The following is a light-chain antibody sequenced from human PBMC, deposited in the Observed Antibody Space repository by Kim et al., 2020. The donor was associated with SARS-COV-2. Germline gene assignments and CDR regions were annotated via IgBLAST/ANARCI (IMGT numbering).Light chain of an antibody. V-gene: IGLV3-9*01. CDR3: QVWDSSTDVV. CDR2: RDT. Sequence: VALGQTARITCGGNNIGSKKVHWYQQKPGQAPVLVIYRDTKRPSGIPERFSGSNSGNTATLTISRAQAGDEADYYCQVWDSSTDVVFGGGTNLTVL. J-gene: IGLJ2*01. CDR1: NIGSKK.